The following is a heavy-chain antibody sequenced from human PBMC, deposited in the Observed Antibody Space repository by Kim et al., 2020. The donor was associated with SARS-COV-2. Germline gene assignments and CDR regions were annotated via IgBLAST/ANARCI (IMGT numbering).Heavy chain of an antibody. J-gene: IGHJ4*02. D-gene: IGHD3-10*01. CDR2: ISAYNGNT. V-gene: IGHV1-18*01. Sequence: ASVKVSCKASGYTFTSYGISWVRQAPGQGLEWMGWISAYNGNTNYAQKLQGRVTMTTDTSTSTAYMELRSLRSDDPAVYYCARFSRYYGSGSYRGYFDYWGQGTLVTVSS. CDR1: GYTFTSYG. CDR3: ARFSRYYGSGSYRGYFDY.